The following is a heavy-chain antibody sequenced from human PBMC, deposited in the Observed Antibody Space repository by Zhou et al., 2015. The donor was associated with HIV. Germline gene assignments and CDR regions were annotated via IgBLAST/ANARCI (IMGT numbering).Heavy chain of an antibody. V-gene: IGHV1-46*01. Sequence: QAQLVQSGAEVKKPGASVKVSCKASGYTFTSYYMHWVRQAPGQGLEWMGIINPSGGSTSYAQKFQGRVTMTRDTSTSTVYMELSSLRSEDTAVYYCASSSGYSSSWYVFSDYYYYGMDVWGQGTTGHRLL. CDR2: INPSGGST. CDR1: GYTFTSYY. CDR3: ASSSGYSSSWYVFSDYYYYGMDV. D-gene: IGHD6-13*01. J-gene: IGHJ6*02.